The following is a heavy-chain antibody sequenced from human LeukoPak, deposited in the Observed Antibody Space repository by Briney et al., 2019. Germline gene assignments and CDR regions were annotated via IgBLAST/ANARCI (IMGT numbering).Heavy chain of an antibody. CDR2: FDPEDGET. CDR1: GYTLTELS. CDR3: ATSPSYPGDAFDI. V-gene: IGHV1-24*01. J-gene: IGHJ3*02. Sequence: ASVKVSCKVSGYTLTELSMHWVRQAPGKGLEWMGGFDPEDGETTYAQKFQGRVTMTEDTSTDTAYMELSSLRSEDTAVYYCATSPSYPGDAFDIWGQGTMVTVSS.